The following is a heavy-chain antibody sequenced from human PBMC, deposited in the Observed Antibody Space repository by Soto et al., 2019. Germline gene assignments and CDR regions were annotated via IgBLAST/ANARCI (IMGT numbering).Heavy chain of an antibody. CDR3: ATEGVFSNNWNRYFDY. CDR2: IWHDGSNK. CDR1: GFKFYNYG. V-gene: IGHV3-33*01. D-gene: IGHD1-1*01. Sequence: QVHLVESGGGVVQPGTSLRLSCAASGFKFYNYGMHWVRQAPGKGLEWVAVIWHDGSNKNYADSVKGRFTISRDNSKNTLYLQLNSLSVEGTAVYYCATEGVFSNNWNRYFDYWGQGNFVTVSS. J-gene: IGHJ4*02.